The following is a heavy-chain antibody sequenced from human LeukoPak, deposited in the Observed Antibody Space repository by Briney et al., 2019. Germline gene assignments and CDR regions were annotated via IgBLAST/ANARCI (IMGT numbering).Heavy chain of an antibody. V-gene: IGHV4-39*01. CDR1: GGSISSSSYY. CDR3: ARQFYYDSGGSHY. J-gene: IGHJ4*02. D-gene: IGHD3-22*01. Sequence: SETLSLTCTVPGGSISSSSYYWGWIRQPPGKGLEWIGSIFYSGSTYYNPSLESRVTISVDTSKNQFSLKLSSVTAADTAVYYCARQFYYDSGGSHYWGQGTLVTVSS. CDR2: IFYSGST.